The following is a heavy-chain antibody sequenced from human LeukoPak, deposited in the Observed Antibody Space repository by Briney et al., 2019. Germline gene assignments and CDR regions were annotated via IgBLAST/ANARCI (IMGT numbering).Heavy chain of an antibody. D-gene: IGHD3-22*01. CDR2: ISYDGSNK. CDR3: ARDRRDYYDSSGRRGYFDY. Sequence: GGSLRLSCAASGFTFTIYGMHWVRQAPGKGLEWVAIISYDGSNKYYADSVKGRFTISRDDSKNTLYLQMNSLRAEDTAVYYCARDRRDYYDSSGRRGYFDYWGQGTLVTVSS. CDR1: GFTFTIYG. J-gene: IGHJ4*02. V-gene: IGHV3-30*03.